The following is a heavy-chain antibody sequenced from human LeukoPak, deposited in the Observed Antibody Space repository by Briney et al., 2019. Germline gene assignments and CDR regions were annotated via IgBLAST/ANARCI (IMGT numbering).Heavy chain of an antibody. V-gene: IGHV4-38-2*02. J-gene: IGHJ3*02. D-gene: IGHD2-8*01. CDR3: ARTKGDAFDI. Sequence: SETLSLTCTVSGYSISSGYYWGWIRQPPGKGLEWIGSIYHSGSTYYNPSLKSRVTIPVDTSKNQFSLKLSSVTAADTAVYYCARTKGDAFDIWGQGTMVTVSS. CDR1: GYSISSGYY. CDR2: IYHSGST.